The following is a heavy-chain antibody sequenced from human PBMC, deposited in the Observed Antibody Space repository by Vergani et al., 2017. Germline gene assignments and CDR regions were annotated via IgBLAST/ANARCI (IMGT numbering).Heavy chain of an antibody. CDR1: GYTFTSYY. CDR2: INPSGGST. J-gene: IGHJ4*02. CDR3: ARDDLFGESFDY. Sequence: QVQLVQSGAEVKKPGSSVKVSCKASGYTFTSYYMHWVRQAPGQGLEWMGIINPSGGSTSYAQKFQGRVTMTRDTSTSTVYMELSSLRSEDTAVYYCARDDLFGESFDYWGQGTLVTVSS. V-gene: IGHV1-46*01. D-gene: IGHD3-10*01.